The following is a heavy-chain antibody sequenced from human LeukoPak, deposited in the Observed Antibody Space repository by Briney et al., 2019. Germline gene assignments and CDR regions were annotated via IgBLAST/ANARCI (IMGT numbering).Heavy chain of an antibody. CDR2: IYPGDSDT. CDR1: GYTFSSSW. Sequence: PGESLKISCKGSGYTFSSSWIGWVRQMPGKGLEWMGIIYPGDSDTRYSPSFQGQVTISADKSINIAYLQWSSLKATDTGIYYCARQYGRPFDYWGQGTLVTVSS. J-gene: IGHJ4*02. CDR3: ARQYGRPFDY. V-gene: IGHV5-51*01. D-gene: IGHD4-17*01.